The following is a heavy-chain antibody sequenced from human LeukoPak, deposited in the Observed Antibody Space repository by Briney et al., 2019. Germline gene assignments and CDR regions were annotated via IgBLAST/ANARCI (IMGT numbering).Heavy chain of an antibody. CDR1: GFTFSSDA. D-gene: IGHD1-26*01. CDR2: ITGSGDNT. V-gene: IGHV3-23*01. CDR3: SKGRGPPSGSSAF. Sequence: GGSLRLSCAASGFTFSSDAMTWVRQAPGKGLEWVSAITGSGDNTYYVDSVQGRFTISRDNSKNTLYLQMNSLRAEDTAVYYCSKGRGPPSGSSAFWGQGTLVTVSS. J-gene: IGHJ4*02.